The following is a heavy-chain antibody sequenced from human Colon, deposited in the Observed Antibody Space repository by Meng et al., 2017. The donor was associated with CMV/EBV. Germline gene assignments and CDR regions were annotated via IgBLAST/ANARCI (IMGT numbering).Heavy chain of an antibody. V-gene: IGHV3-7*01. CDR1: GFNFNFYW. J-gene: IGHJ4*02. CDR2: INRDGSEK. D-gene: IGHD5/OR15-5a*01. Sequence: GESRKISGEVSGFNFNFYWMSWVRQAPGKGLEWVANINRDGSEKNYVDSVKGRFTVSRDNVKNSLYLQMNSLRVEDMAFYYCAKGQGIIYDWGQGTLVTVSS. CDR3: AKGQGIIYD.